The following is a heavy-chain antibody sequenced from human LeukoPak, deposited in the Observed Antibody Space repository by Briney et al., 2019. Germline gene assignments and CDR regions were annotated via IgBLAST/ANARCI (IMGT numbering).Heavy chain of an antibody. CDR3: AKGCGYYDSSGYYYFDY. CDR2: ISGSGGST. Sequence: GGSLRLSCAASGFTFSSYAMSWVRQAPGKGLEWVSAISGSGGSTYYADSVKGQFTISRDNSKNTLYLQMNSLRAEDTAVYYCAKGCGYYDSSGYYYFDYWGQGALVTVSS. D-gene: IGHD3-22*01. V-gene: IGHV3-23*01. J-gene: IGHJ4*02. CDR1: GFTFSSYA.